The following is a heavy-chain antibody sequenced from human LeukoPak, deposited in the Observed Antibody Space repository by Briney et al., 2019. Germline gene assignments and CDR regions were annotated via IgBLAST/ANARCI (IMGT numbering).Heavy chain of an antibody. D-gene: IGHD1-26*01. CDR1: GFIFNNYG. CDR2: INQDGSQK. V-gene: IGHV3-7*03. Sequence: TGGSLRLSCATTGFIFNNYGMHWVRQAPGKGLEWVANINQDGSQKYYVDSVKGRFTISRDNAKNSLSLQVNSLRAEDTAVYYCASQGDLKYFQHWGQGTLVTVSS. CDR3: ASQGDLKYFQH. J-gene: IGHJ1*01.